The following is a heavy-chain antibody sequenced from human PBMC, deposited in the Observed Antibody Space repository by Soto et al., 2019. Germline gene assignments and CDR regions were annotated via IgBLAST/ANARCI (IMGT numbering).Heavy chain of an antibody. Sequence: ASVKVSCKASGYTFTSYGISWVRQAPGQGLEWMGWISAYNGNTNYAQKLQGRVTMTTDTSTSTAYMELRSLRSDETAVYYCARDHPYCSGGSCDPNNYYYYGMDVWGQGTTVTVSS. CDR2: ISAYNGNT. CDR1: GYTFTSYG. J-gene: IGHJ6*02. D-gene: IGHD2-15*01. V-gene: IGHV1-18*01. CDR3: ARDHPYCSGGSCDPNNYYYYGMDV.